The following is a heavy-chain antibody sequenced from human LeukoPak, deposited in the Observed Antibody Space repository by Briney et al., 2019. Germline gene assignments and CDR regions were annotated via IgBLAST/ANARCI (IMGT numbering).Heavy chain of an antibody. CDR2: INHSGST. D-gene: IGHD5-12*01. CDR3: ARGKWLRSSFDY. CDR1: DGSISSYY. J-gene: IGHJ4*02. Sequence: SETLSLTCTVSDGSISSYYWSWIRQPPGKGLEWIGEINHSGSTNYNPSLKSRVTISVDTSKNQFSLKLSSVTAADTAVYYCARGKWLRSSFDYWGQGTLVTVSS. V-gene: IGHV4-34*01.